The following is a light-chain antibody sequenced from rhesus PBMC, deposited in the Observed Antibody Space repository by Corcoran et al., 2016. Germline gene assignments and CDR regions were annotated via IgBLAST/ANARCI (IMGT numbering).Light chain of an antibody. CDR3: CSYTTSYTYM. V-gene: IGLV2S7*01. CDR2: EVS. Sequence: QSAPTQPPSVSGSPGQSVTISSTGTSSDVGGYNYVSWYQQHPGKAPKLMIYEVSKRPSGVSDRFSGSKSGNMASLTISGLQAEDGSVYYCCSYTTSYTYMFGAGTRLTVL. CDR1: SSDVGGYNY. J-gene: IGLJ1*01.